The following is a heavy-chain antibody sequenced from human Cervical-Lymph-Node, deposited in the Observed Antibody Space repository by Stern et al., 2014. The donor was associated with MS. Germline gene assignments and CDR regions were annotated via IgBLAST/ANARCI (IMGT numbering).Heavy chain of an antibody. J-gene: IGHJ6*02. CDR1: GYIFSNYW. V-gene: IGHV5-51*01. D-gene: IGHD5-12*01. Sequence: EVQLVQSRAEVKEPGESLLISCKTSGYIFSNYWIGWVRQMPGQGLEWMGIIYPADSDNKYSPSFKGRVTISVDKSTGTAYLWWNSLQASDTAVYYCARHEGGYRLQISYDYYNYGMDVWGQGTAVTVSS. CDR2: IYPADSDN. CDR3: ARHEGGYRLQISYDYYNYGMDV.